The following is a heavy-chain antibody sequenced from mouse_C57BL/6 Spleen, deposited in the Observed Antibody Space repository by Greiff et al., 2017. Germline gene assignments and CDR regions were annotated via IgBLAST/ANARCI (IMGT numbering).Heavy chain of an antibody. J-gene: IGHJ3*01. Sequence: VQLQQSVAELVRPGASVKLSCTASGFNIKNTYMHWVKQRPEQGLEWIGRIDPANGKTKYAPKFQGKATITADTSSNTAYLQRSSLTSEDTAIYYRARGASSGLWFADWGQGTLVTVSA. CDR3: ARGASSGLWFAD. V-gene: IGHV14-3*01. CDR1: GFNIKNTY. CDR2: IDPANGKT. D-gene: IGHD3-2*02.